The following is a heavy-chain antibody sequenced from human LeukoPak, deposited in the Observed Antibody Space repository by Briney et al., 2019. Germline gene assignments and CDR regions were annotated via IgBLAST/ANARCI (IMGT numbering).Heavy chain of an antibody. Sequence: PGRSLRLSCAASGFTFSSYGMHWVRQAPAHGLAWVVVISYDGSNKYYADSVKGRFTISRDNSKNTLYRQMNSLRAEDTAVYYCAKGLYSSGWYGGDYWGQGTLVTVSS. CDR1: GFTFSSYG. CDR2: ISYDGSNK. V-gene: IGHV3-30*18. J-gene: IGHJ4*02. D-gene: IGHD6-19*01. CDR3: AKGLYSSGWYGGDY.